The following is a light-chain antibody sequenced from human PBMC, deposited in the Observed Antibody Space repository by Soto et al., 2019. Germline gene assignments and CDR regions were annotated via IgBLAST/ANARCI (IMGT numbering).Light chain of an antibody. CDR3: SSYTTSYTGV. Sequence: QSALTQPASVSGSPGQSITISCTGTSSDVGGYNYVSWFQQHPGKAPKLMIYDVSNRPSGVSNRFSGSKSGNTASLTISGLQAEDEADHYCSSYTTSYTGVFGGGTQLTVL. CDR2: DVS. CDR1: SSDVGGYNY. J-gene: IGLJ3*02. V-gene: IGLV2-14*01.